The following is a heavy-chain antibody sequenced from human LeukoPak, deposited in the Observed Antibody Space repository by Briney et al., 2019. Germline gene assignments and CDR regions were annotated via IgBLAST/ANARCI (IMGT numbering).Heavy chain of an antibody. V-gene: IGHV3-23*01. Sequence: GGSLRLSCAASGFTFSSYAMSWVRQAPGKGLEWVSAISGSGGSTYYADSVKGRFTISRDNSKNTLYPQMNSLRAEDTAVYYCARSPRSRGRPRYYYGMDVWGQGTTVTVSS. J-gene: IGHJ6*02. CDR3: ARSPRSRGRPRYYYGMDV. CDR2: ISGSGGST. CDR1: GFTFSSYA. D-gene: IGHD3-22*01.